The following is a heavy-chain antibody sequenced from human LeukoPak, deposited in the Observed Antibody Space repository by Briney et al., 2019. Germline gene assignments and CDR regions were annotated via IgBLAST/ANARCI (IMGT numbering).Heavy chain of an antibody. Sequence: GESLKISCKGSGYSFTSYWIGWVRQMPGKGLECMGIIYPGDSDTRYSPSFQGQVTISADKSISTAYLRWSSLKASDTAMYYCARWGFTSGYYASFFDYWGQGTLVSVSS. V-gene: IGHV5-51*01. D-gene: IGHD3-22*01. CDR3: ARWGFTSGYYASFFDY. J-gene: IGHJ4*02. CDR1: GYSFTSYW. CDR2: IYPGDSDT.